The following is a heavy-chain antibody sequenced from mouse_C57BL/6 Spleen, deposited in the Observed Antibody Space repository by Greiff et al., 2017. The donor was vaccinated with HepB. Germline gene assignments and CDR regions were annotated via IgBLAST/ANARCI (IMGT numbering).Heavy chain of an antibody. V-gene: IGHV1-50*01. CDR2: IDPSDSYT. CDR3: ARWDGSYFDY. Sequence: VQLQQPGAELVKPGASVKLSCKASGYTFTSYWMQWVKQRPGQGLEWIGEIDPSDSYTNYNQKFKGKATLTVDTSSSTAYMQLSSLASADSAVYYCARWDGSYFDYWGQGTTLTVSS. J-gene: IGHJ2*01. D-gene: IGHD1-1*01. CDR1: GYTFTSYW.